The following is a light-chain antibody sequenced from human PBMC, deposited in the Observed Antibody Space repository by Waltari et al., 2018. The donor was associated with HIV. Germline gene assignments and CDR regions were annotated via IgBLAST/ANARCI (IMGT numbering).Light chain of an antibody. Sequence: DVRVTQSPSSLSASVGDRVTITCRASQGISNFLAWYQQKPGKVPKLLINEASVLQSDVPSRFSGSGSGTEFNLTISSLQAEDIGSYYCQKYDSGPFTFGPGTKVNIK. V-gene: IGKV1-27*01. CDR1: QGISNF. CDR2: EAS. J-gene: IGKJ3*01. CDR3: QKYDSGPFT.